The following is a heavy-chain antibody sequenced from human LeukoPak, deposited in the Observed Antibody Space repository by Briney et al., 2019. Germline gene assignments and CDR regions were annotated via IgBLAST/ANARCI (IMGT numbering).Heavy chain of an antibody. CDR2: IYHSGST. V-gene: IGHV4-38-2*02. D-gene: IGHD3-16*01. CDR3: ARQQGGTFDI. J-gene: IGHJ3*02. Sequence: PSETLSLTCTVSRYSISSGYFWGWIRQPPGKGLEWIGSIYHSGSTNYNPSLRSRVTISVDTSKNQSSLRLSSVTAADTAVYYCARQQGGTFDIWGQGTMVTVSS. CDR1: RYSISSGYF.